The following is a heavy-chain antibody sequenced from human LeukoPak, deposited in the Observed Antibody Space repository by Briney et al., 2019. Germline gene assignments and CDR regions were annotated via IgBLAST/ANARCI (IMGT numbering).Heavy chain of an antibody. J-gene: IGHJ4*02. D-gene: IGHD6-25*01. Sequence: GGSLRLSCAASGFTFSNYWMHWVRQAPGKGLEWVAVIWYDGSNKYYADSVKGRFTISRDNSKNTLYLQMNSLRAEDTAVYYCARDRLGTHFDYWGQGTLVTVSS. V-gene: IGHV3-33*08. CDR3: ARDRLGTHFDY. CDR1: GFTFSNYW. CDR2: IWYDGSNK.